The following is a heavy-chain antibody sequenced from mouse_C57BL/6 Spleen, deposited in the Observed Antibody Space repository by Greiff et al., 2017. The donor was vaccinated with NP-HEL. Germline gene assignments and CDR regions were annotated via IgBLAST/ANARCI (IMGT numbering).Heavy chain of an antibody. CDR1: GYTFTSYG. V-gene: IGHV1-81*01. CDR3: ARSVTTVVADWYFDD. CDR2: IYPRSGNT. Sequence: VQLQQSGAELARPGASVKLSCKASGYTFTSYGISWVKQRPGQGLEWIGEIYPRSGNTYYNEKFKGKATLTADKSSSTAYMELRSLTSEDSAVYFCARSVTTVVADWYFDDWGTGTTVTVSS. D-gene: IGHD1-1*01. J-gene: IGHJ1*03.